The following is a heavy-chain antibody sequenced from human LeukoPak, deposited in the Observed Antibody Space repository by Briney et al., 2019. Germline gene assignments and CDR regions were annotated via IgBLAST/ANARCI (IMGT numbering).Heavy chain of an antibody. CDR2: ISGSGGST. D-gene: IGHD3-3*01. V-gene: IGHV3-23*01. CDR1: GFTFSSYA. Sequence: GGSLRLSCAASGFTFSSYAMSWVRQAPGEGLEWVSAISGSGGSTYYADSVKGRFTISRDNSKYTLYLQMDSLRAEDTAVYYCAKGVRFLEWSVDYWGQGTLVTVSS. CDR3: AKGVRFLEWSVDY. J-gene: IGHJ4*02.